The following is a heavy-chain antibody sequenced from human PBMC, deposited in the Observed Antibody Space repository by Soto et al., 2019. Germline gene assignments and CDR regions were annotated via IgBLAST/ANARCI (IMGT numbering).Heavy chain of an antibody. CDR1: GGSITGYH. CDR2: THGSGIT. CDR3: ASYIEGGGGRGY. D-gene: IGHD1-26*01. J-gene: IGHJ4*02. Sequence: QVQLQESGPGLVKPSETLSLTCTVSGGSITGYHWSWIRQPPGKGLEWIGYTHGSGITNYNPSLRGRVTISVDTSKNHFSLKLSSVTASDTAVYYCASYIEGGGGRGYWGQGHLLTVSS. V-gene: IGHV4-59*01.